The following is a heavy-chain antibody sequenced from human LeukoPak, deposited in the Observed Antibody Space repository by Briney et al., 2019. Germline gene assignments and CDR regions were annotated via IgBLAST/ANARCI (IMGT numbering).Heavy chain of an antibody. Sequence: GGSLRLSCEVSGFSVSNNYMNWVRQAPGKGLQWVAHINQDGSKSNYVDSVKRRFTISRDNAKNSLYLQMSSLRAEDTAVYYCARLKSEWQGDYFDYWGQGTLVTASS. V-gene: IGHV3-7*01. CDR1: GFSVSNNY. D-gene: IGHD3-3*01. CDR3: ARLKSEWQGDYFDY. CDR2: INQDGSKS. J-gene: IGHJ4*02.